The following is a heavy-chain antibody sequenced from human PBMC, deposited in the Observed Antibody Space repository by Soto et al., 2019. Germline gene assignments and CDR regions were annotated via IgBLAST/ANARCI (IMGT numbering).Heavy chain of an antibody. CDR3: ARDRSFGSGSFHNPPLKY. J-gene: IGHJ4*02. V-gene: IGHV3-33*01. CDR1: GFTFSNYG. Sequence: QVQLVESGGGVVQPGRSLRLSCAASGFTFSNYGMHWVRQAPGKGLEWVAVIWYDEKNEYYADSVKSRFTISRDNSKNTLYLQMNRLRTDDTAMYYCARDRSFGSGSFHNPPLKYWGQGVLVTVSA. D-gene: IGHD3-10*01. CDR2: IWYDEKNE.